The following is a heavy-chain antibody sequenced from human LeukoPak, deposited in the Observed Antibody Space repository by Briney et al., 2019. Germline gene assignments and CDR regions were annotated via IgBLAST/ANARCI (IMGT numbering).Heavy chain of an antibody. CDR2: IKEDGSEI. CDR3: ARHGTSDYGDYVTFDY. V-gene: IGHV3-7*01. J-gene: IGHJ4*02. CDR1: GFIFSSYW. Sequence: GGSLRLFCEASGFIFSSYWMGWVRRVPGKGLEWVANIKEDGSEINYVDSVKGRFTISRDNAKNSLYLQMNSLRAEDTAVYYCARHGTSDYGDYVTFDYWGQGTLVTVSS. D-gene: IGHD4-17*01.